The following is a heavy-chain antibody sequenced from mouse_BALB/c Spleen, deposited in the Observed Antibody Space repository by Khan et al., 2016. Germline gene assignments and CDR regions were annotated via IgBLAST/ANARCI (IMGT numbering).Heavy chain of an antibody. CDR1: GYTFTSYW. J-gene: IGHJ3*01. D-gene: IGHD2-1*01. Sequence: QVQLQQSGAELAKPGASVKMSCKASGYTFTSYWMHWVKQRPGQGLEWIGYINPSTGYTEYNQKFTDKATLTADKSSSTAYMQLSSLTSEDSAVYYWACTMVTTDWFAYWGQGTLVTVSA. CDR3: ACTMVTTDWFAY. CDR2: INPSTGYT. V-gene: IGHV1-7*01.